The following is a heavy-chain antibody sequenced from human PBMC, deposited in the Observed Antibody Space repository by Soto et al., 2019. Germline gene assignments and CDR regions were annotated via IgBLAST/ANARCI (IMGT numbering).Heavy chain of an antibody. CDR3: ARESTVSHFDY. CDR1: GYDFTHYW. Sequence: GESLKISCKGSGYDFTHYWIAWVRQTPGKCLEWMGVIYPGDSDTKYSPSFQGQVTISADKSIDTAYLQRSGLEASDTAIYYCARESTVSHFDYWGQGTLVTVSS. V-gene: IGHV5-51*01. CDR2: IYPGDSDT. J-gene: IGHJ4*02. D-gene: IGHD4-4*01.